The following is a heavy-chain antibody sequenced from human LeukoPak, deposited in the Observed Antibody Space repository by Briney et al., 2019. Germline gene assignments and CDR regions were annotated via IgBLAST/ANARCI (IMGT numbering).Heavy chain of an antibody. CDR3: AHRRAGAWAFDI. CDR1: GFSFRTTAVG. D-gene: IGHD1-26*01. J-gene: IGHJ3*02. CDR2: IYWDDDK. V-gene: IGHV2-5*02. Sequence: SGPTLVNPTQTLTLTCTFSGFSFRTTAVGVGWIRQPPGKALEWLTLIYWDDDKRYSPSLRSRLTVTADTSKNQVVLTMTNMDPVVTATYYCAHRRAGAWAFDIWGQGTMVTVSS.